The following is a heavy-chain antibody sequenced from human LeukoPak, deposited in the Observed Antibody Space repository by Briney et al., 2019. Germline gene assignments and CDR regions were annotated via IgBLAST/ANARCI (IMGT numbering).Heavy chain of an antibody. J-gene: IGHJ4*02. D-gene: IGHD2-2*02. CDR3: AKDGYCSSTSCYKYDKRWLRFFDY. Sequence: GRSLRLSCAASGFTFSSYGMHWVRQAPGKGLEWVAVISYDGSNKYYADSVKGRSTISRDNSKNTLYLQMNSLRAEDTAVYYCAKDGYCSSTSCYKYDKRWLRFFDYWGQGTLVTVSS. CDR1: GFTFSSYG. V-gene: IGHV3-30*18. CDR2: ISYDGSNK.